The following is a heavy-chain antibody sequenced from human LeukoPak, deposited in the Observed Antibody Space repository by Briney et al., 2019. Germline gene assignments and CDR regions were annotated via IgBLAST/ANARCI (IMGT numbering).Heavy chain of an antibody. D-gene: IGHD6-13*01. CDR1: GFTFSSYS. J-gene: IGHJ4*02. CDR3: ARGFSTSRPHYFDY. V-gene: IGHV3-21*01. CDR2: ISSSSSYI. Sequence: GGSLRRSCAASGFTFSSYSMNWVRQGPGKGLEWASSISSSSSYIYYADSVKGRFTISRDHAKNSLYLQMNSLRAEDTAVYYCARGFSTSRPHYFDYWGQGTLVTVSS.